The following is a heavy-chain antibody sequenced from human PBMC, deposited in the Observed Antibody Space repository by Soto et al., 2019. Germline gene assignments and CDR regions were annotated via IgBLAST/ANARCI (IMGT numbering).Heavy chain of an antibody. CDR2: IYNSGST. CDR3: ARGPSADKVDY. CDR1: GDSISSGLYF. V-gene: IGHV4-30-4*01. J-gene: IGHJ4*02. Sequence: QVQLQESGPGLVEPSQTLSLTCTVSGDSISSGLYFWSWIRQTPGKGLEGIGHIYNSGSTYSNPSLRSXXSXSXXTSKNQFALKLRSVTAADTAVYYCARGPSADKVDYWGQGTLVTVSS. D-gene: IGHD3-3*01.